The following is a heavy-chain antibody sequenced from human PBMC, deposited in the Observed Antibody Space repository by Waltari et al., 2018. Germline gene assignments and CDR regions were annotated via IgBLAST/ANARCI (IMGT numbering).Heavy chain of an antibody. CDR3: ARGDGSGYFPL. J-gene: IGHJ4*02. V-gene: IGHV3-33*01. Sequence: QVQLVESGGGVVQPGRSLRLSCAASGFTFSSYGMHWVRQAQGKGLEWVAVKWYDGSKKYYADSVKGRFTISRDNSKNTLYLQMNSLRAEDTAVYYCARGDGSGYFPLWGQGTLVTVSS. D-gene: IGHD3-22*01. CDR2: KWYDGSKK. CDR1: GFTFSSYG.